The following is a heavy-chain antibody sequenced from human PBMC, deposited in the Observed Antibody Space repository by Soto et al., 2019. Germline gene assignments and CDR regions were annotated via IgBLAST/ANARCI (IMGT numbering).Heavy chain of an antibody. V-gene: IGHV4-61*01. CDR2: IYYSGST. J-gene: IGHJ6*02. CDR3: ARLLPDCSGGSCYSGSYYGMDV. CDR1: GGSVSSGSYY. Sequence: PSETLSLTCTVSGGSVSSGSYYWSWIRQPPGKGLEWIGYIYYSGSTNYNPSLKSRVTISVDTSKNQFSLKLSSVTAADTAVYYCARLLPDCSGGSCYSGSYYGMDVWGQGTTVTVSS. D-gene: IGHD2-15*01.